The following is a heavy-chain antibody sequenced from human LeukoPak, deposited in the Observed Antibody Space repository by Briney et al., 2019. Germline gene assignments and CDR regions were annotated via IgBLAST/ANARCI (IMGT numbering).Heavy chain of an antibody. V-gene: IGHV4-39*01. CDR2: IYYSGST. CDR1: GGSISSSSYY. CDR3: ARQNYYGSGTYYI. D-gene: IGHD3-10*01. Sequence: SETLSLTCTVSGGSISSSSYYWGWIRQPPGKGLEWIGSIYYSGSTYYNPSLKSRVTISVDTSKNQYSLKLSSVTAADTAVYYCARQNYYGSGTYYIWGQGTLVTVSS. J-gene: IGHJ4*02.